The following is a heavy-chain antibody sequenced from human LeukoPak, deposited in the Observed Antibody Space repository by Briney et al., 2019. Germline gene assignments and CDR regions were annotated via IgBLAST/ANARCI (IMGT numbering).Heavy chain of an antibody. CDR2: ISSSSSYI. CDR3: ARDTYDFWSGFDY. J-gene: IGHJ4*02. V-gene: IGHV3-21*01. Sequence: PGGSLRLSCAASGFTFSSYSMNWVRQAPGKGLEWVSSISSSSSYIYYADSVKGRFTISRDNAKNSLYLQMNSLRAEDTAVYYCARDTYDFWSGFDYWGQGTLVTVS. CDR1: GFTFSSYS. D-gene: IGHD3-3*01.